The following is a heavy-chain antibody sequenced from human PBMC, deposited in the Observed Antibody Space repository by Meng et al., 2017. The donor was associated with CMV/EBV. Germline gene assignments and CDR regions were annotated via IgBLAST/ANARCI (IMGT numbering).Heavy chain of an antibody. Sequence: QINLNGSVPTLVNPTQSLALTCSVSGFSLSTSCVGFGWIRQPPGKALEWLALIYWDDDKRYSPSLKSRLTITKDTSKNQVVLTMTNMDPVDTATYYCARGGLRGFDYWGQGTLVTVAS. CDR3: ARGGLRGFDY. J-gene: IGHJ4*02. CDR2: IYWDDDK. D-gene: IGHD4-17*01. CDR1: GFSLSTSCVG. V-gene: IGHV2-5*02.